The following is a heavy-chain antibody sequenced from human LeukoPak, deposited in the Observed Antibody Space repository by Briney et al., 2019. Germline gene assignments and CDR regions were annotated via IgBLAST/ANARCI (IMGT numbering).Heavy chain of an antibody. CDR2: INHSGGT. D-gene: IGHD5-12*01. CDR1: GGSFSGYY. Sequence: SETLSLTCAVYGGSFSGYYWNWIRQPPGKELEWIGEINHSGGTNYNPSLKSRVTISVDTSKNQFSLKLSSVTAADTAVYYCARSRLGYSGYDYAFWGQGTLVTVSS. J-gene: IGHJ4*02. CDR3: ARSRLGYSGYDYAF. V-gene: IGHV4-34*01.